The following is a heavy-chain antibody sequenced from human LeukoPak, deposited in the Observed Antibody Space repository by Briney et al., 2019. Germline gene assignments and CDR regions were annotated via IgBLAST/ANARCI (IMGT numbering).Heavy chain of an antibody. V-gene: IGHV1-2*02. Sequence: GASVKVSCKASGYTFTGYYMHWVRQAPGQGLEWMGGINPNSGGTNYAQKFQGRVTMTRDTSISTAYMELSRLRSDDTAVYYCARVAPSGYGSGWYWFDPWGQGTLVTVSS. CDR3: ARVAPSGYGSGWYWFDP. CDR1: GYTFTGYY. CDR2: INPNSGGT. D-gene: IGHD6-19*01. J-gene: IGHJ5*02.